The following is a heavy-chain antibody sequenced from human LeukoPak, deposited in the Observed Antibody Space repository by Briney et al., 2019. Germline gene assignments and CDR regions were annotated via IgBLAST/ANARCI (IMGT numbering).Heavy chain of an antibody. CDR3: ARDCGGDCYSGY. CDR2: IIPIFGTA. CDR1: GGTFISYA. Sequence: SVKVSCKASGGTFISYAISWVRQAPGQGLEWMGGIIPIFGTANYAQKFQGRVTITADESTSTAYMELSSLRSEDTAEYYCARDCGGDCYSGYWGQGTLVTVSS. J-gene: IGHJ4*02. V-gene: IGHV1-69*13. D-gene: IGHD2-21*02.